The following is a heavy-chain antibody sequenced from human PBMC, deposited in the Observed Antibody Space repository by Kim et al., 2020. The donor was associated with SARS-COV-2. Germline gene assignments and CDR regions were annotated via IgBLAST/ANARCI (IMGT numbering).Heavy chain of an antibody. V-gene: IGHV2-5*02. J-gene: IGHJ3*02. Sequence: SGPTLVKPTQTLTLTCTFSGFSLSTSGVGVGWIRPPPGKALEWLALIYWDDDKRYSPSLKSRLTITKDTSKNQVVLTMTNMDPVDTATYYCAHRHPGHDAFDIWGQGTMVTVSS. CDR1: GFSLSTSGVG. CDR2: IYWDDDK. CDR3: AHRHPGHDAFDI.